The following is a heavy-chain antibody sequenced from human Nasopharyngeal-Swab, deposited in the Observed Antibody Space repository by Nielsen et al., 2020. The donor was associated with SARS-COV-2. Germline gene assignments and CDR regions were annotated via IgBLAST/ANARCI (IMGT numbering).Heavy chain of an antibody. CDR2: IYSTNSTI. D-gene: IGHD2-15*01. Sequence: WIRQPPGKGLEWVSYIYSTNSTIYYADSVKGRFTISRDNAKNSLSLQMNSLRAEDTAIYYCARAVHCSGDSCYWRYFDYWGRGTLVTSPQ. J-gene: IGHJ4*02. CDR3: ARAVHCSGDSCYWRYFDY. V-gene: IGHV3-48*03.